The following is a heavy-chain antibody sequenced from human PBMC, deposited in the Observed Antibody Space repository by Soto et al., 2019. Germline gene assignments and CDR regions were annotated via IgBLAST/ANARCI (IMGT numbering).Heavy chain of an antibody. CDR3: ARDLEDYYYYSGMDV. CDR2: INVYNGNT. Sequence: QVQLVQSGAEVKKPGASVKVSCKASGYTFTTYGISWVRQAPGQGLEWMGRINVYNGNTNYAQKLQGIVTMASVTYTITAYMELRSLRSDDTAEYYCARDLEDYYYYSGMDVWGQGTTVTVSS. V-gene: IGHV1-18*04. J-gene: IGHJ6*02. CDR1: GYTFTTYG.